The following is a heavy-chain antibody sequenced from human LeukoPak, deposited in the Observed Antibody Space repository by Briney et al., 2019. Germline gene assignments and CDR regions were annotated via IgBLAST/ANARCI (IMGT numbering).Heavy chain of an antibody. V-gene: IGHV4-59*08. Sequence: SETLSLTCTVSGGSISSYYWSWIRQPPGKGLEWIGYIYYSGSTNYNPSLKSRVTISVDTSKNQFSLKLSSVTAADTAVYYCARQAPHSSDYWGQGTLVTVSS. CDR3: ARQAPHSSDY. J-gene: IGHJ4*02. CDR1: GGSISSYY. CDR2: IYYSGST. D-gene: IGHD6-13*01.